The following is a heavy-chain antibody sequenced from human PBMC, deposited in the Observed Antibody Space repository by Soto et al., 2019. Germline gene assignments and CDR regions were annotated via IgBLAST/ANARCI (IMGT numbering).Heavy chain of an antibody. CDR2: ISWNSDNI. V-gene: IGHV3-9*01. Sequence: EVLLVESGGGLVQPGRSLRLSCAASGFTFDEYAMHWVRQAPGKGLEWAPGISWNSDNIGYAASVRGRFTTTRDNAKSSLYLQMNSLRSEGTALYYCSRNMDRGRSLAAFDPWGQGTVVTVSS. J-gene: IGHJ5*02. CDR1: GFTFDEYA. D-gene: IGHD3-10*01. CDR3: SRNMDRGRSLAAFDP.